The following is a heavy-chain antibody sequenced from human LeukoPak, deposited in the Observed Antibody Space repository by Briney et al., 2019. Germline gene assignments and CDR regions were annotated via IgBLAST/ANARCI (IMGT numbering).Heavy chain of an antibody. Sequence: QPGRSLRLSCAASGFTFSSYAMHWVRQAPGKGLEWVAVISYDGSNKYYADSVKGRFTISRDNSKNTLYLQMNSLRAEDTAVYYCARDHPKGMDVWGQGTTVTVSS. CDR3: ARDHPKGMDV. V-gene: IGHV3-30*04. CDR1: GFTFSSYA. J-gene: IGHJ6*02. CDR2: ISYDGSNK.